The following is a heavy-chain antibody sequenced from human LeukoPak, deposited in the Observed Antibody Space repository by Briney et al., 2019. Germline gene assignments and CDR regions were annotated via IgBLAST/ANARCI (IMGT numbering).Heavy chain of an antibody. J-gene: IGHJ6*02. V-gene: IGHV3-23*01. D-gene: IGHD3-10*01. Sequence: GGSLRLSCAASGFTFSSYAMSWVRQAPGKGLEWVSAISGSGGSTYYADSVKGRFTISRDNSKNTLYLQVNSLRAEDTAVYYCAKSWVRGVPYYYYGMDVWGQGTTVTVSS. CDR1: GFTFSSYA. CDR2: ISGSGGST. CDR3: AKSWVRGVPYYYYGMDV.